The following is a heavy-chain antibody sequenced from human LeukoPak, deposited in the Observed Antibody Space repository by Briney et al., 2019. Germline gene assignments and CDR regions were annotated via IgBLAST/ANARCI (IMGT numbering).Heavy chain of an antibody. J-gene: IGHJ4*02. CDR2: ISSSGSTI. CDR1: GGSISSYY. CDR3: ASGGSYYRY. V-gene: IGHV3-11*01. Sequence: LSLTCTVSGGSISSYYWSWIRQAPGKGLEWVSYISSSGSTIYYADSVKGRFTISRDNAKNSLYLQMNSLRAEDTAVYYCASGGSYYRYWGQGTLVTVSS. D-gene: IGHD1-26*01.